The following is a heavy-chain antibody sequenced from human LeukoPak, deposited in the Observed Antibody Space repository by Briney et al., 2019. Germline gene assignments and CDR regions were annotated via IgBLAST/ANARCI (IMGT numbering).Heavy chain of an antibody. CDR3: ATRLRFLESYYFDY. CDR1: GGTFSSYA. Sequence: SVKVSCKASGGTFSSYAISWVRQAPGQGLEWMGRIIPIFGTANYAQKFQGRVTITTDESTSTAYMELSSLRSEDTAVYYCATRLRFLESYYFDYWGQGTLVTVFS. CDR2: IIPIFGTA. D-gene: IGHD3-3*01. V-gene: IGHV1-69*05. J-gene: IGHJ4*02.